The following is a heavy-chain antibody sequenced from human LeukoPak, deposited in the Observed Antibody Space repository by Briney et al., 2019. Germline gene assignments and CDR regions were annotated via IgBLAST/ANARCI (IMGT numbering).Heavy chain of an antibody. CDR1: GYTFTGYY. D-gene: IGHD3-10*01. Sequence: ASVTVSRKASGYTFTGYYMHWVRQAPGQGREWVGWINPNSEGTNYAQKFQGRVTMTRDTSISTAYMELSRLRSDDTAVYYCAYYYGSGGFDYWGQGTLVTVSS. CDR3: AYYYGSGGFDY. CDR2: INPNSEGT. V-gene: IGHV1-2*02. J-gene: IGHJ4*02.